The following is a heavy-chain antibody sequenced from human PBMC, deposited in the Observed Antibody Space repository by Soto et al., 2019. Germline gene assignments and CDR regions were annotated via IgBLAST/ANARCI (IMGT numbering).Heavy chain of an antibody. CDR2: ISYDGSNK. D-gene: IGHD3-3*01. J-gene: IGHJ4*02. V-gene: IGHV3-30-3*01. CDR1: GFTFSSYA. Sequence: QVQLVESGGGVVQPGRSLRLSCAASGFTFSSYAMHWVRQAPGKGLEWVAVISYDGSNKYYADSVKGRFTISRDNSKNGRYVQMNSVSAEDTVVYYCARERDCWSGTIDYWGQENMVTVSS. CDR3: ARERDCWSGTIDY.